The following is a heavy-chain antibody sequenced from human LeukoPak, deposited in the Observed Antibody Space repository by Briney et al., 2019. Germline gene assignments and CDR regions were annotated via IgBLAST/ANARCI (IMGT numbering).Heavy chain of an antibody. Sequence: GRSLRLSCAASGFTFSSYGMHWVRQAPGKGLEWVAVISYDGSKKYYADSVKGRFTISRDNSKNTLYLQMNSLRAEDTAVYYCAKSTERYYYDSSGSCFDYWGQGTLITVSS. CDR2: ISYDGSKK. J-gene: IGHJ4*02. D-gene: IGHD3-22*01. CDR3: AKSTERYYYDSSGSCFDY. V-gene: IGHV3-30*18. CDR1: GFTFSSYG.